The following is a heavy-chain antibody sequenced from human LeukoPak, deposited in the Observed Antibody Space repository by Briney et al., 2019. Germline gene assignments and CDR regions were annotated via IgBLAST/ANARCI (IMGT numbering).Heavy chain of an antibody. CDR3: ARGDPRSGSYFDY. CDR1: GFTFSNCA. J-gene: IGHJ4*02. Sequence: GGSLRLSCAASGFTFSNCAMNWVRQAPGKGLEWVSSISGSAGSTYYADSVKGRFTISRHNSKNTLYLQMNSLRAEDTAVYYCARGDPRSGSYFDYWGQGTLVTVSS. V-gene: IGHV3-23*01. CDR2: ISGSAGST. D-gene: IGHD1-26*01.